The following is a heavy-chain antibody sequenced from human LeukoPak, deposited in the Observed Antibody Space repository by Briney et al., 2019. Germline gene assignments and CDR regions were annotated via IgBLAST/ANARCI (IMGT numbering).Heavy chain of an antibody. V-gene: IGHV1-2*06. D-gene: IGHD2-2*01. CDR1: GYTFTGYY. J-gene: IGHJ3*02. CDR3: ARARIVVVPANDAFDI. Sequence: ASLKVSCKASGYTFTGYYMHWVRQAPGQGLEWMGRINPNSGGTNYAQKFQGRVTMTRDTSISTAYMELSRLRSDDTAVYYCARARIVVVPANDAFDIWGQGTMVTVSS. CDR2: INPNSGGT.